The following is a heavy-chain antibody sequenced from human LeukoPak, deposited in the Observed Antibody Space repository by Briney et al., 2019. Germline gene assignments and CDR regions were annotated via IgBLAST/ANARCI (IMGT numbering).Heavy chain of an antibody. D-gene: IGHD4-23*01. CDR2: INPSGGST. CDR3: ARDLSGGKYYFDY. Sequence: ASVKVSCKTSGYTFTSYYMHWVRQAPRQGLEWMGIINPSGGSTSYAQKFQGRVTMTRDTSTSTVYMELSSLRSEDTAVYYCARDLSGGKYYFDYWGQGTLVTVSS. J-gene: IGHJ4*02. CDR1: GYTFTSYY. V-gene: IGHV1-46*01.